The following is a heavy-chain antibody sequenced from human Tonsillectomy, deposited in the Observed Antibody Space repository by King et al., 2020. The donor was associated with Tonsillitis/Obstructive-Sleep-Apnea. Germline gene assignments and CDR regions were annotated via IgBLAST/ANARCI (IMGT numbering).Heavy chain of an antibody. J-gene: IGHJ6*03. V-gene: IGHV3-33*01. D-gene: IGHD1-1*01. CDR1: GFTFSSYG. Sequence: VQLVQSGGGVVQPGRSLRLSCAASGFTFSSYGMHWVRQAPGKGLEWVAIIWYDGSNKYYADSVKGRFTISRDNSKNTLYQQMNSLRAEDTAVYYCARDPQLEADYYYYYYMDVWGKGTTVTVSS. CDR3: ARDPQLEADYYYYYYMDV. CDR2: IWYDGSNK.